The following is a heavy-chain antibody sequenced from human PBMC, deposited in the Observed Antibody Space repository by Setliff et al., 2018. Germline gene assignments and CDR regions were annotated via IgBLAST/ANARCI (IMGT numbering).Heavy chain of an antibody. V-gene: IGHV5-51*01. CDR1: GYIFTNYW. Sequence: GESLKISCKASGYIFTNYWIGWVRQMPGKGLEWMGVIYPGDSDTRYSPSFQGQVTISADKSINTAYLQWSSLKASDTAIYYCTRHEDRNKCTSSSCYRENDASDVWGQGAMVTVSS. CDR2: IYPGDSDT. J-gene: IGHJ3*01. D-gene: IGHD2-2*01. CDR3: TRHEDRNKCTSSSCYRENDASDV.